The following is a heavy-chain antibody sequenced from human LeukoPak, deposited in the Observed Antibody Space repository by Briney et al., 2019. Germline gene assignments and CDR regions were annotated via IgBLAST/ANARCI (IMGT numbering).Heavy chain of an antibody. J-gene: IGHJ2*01. Sequence: PGGSLRLSCAASGFTVSTNHVGWVRLAPGKGLEWVSITYTGGNIYYADSVKGRFTISRDNSKNTLYLQMNSLRPEDTAVYYCAKEYNYGYWYLDLWGRGTLVTVSS. CDR2: TYTGGNI. D-gene: IGHD5-18*01. CDR3: AKEYNYGYWYLDL. V-gene: IGHV3-53*05. CDR1: GFTVSTNH.